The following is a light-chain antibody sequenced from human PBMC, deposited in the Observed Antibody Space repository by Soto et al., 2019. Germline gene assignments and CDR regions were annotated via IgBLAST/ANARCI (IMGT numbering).Light chain of an antibody. J-gene: IGLJ1*01. CDR1: SSDVRGYNY. CDR3: SSYTSSSSYV. Sequence: QAALNQAASGVGAPGQSITLSRTGNSSDVRGYNYVSWYQHHPGKAPKLMIYDVSDRPSGVSNRFSGSKSGNTASLTISGLQAEDEAEYYCSSYTSSSSYVFGTGTKVTVL. V-gene: IGLV2-14*03. CDR2: DVS.